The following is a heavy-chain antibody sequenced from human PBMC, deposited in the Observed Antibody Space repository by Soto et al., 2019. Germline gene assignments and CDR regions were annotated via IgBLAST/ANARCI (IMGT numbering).Heavy chain of an antibody. CDR3: ATRQMPIAAAAASVLFDP. J-gene: IGHJ5*02. D-gene: IGHD6-13*01. CDR2: FDPEDGET. Sequence: ASVKVSCKVSGYTLTELSMHWVRQAPGKGLEWMGGFDPEDGETIYAQKFQGRVTMTEDTSTDTAYMELSSLRSEDTAVYYCATRQMPIAAAAASVLFDPWGQGTLVTVSS. V-gene: IGHV1-24*01. CDR1: GYTLTELS.